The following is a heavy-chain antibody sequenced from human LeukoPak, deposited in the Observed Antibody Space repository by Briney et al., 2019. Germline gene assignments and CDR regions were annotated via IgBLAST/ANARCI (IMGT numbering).Heavy chain of an antibody. J-gene: IGHJ4*02. CDR3: TKNSNYYDSSGYTLDY. V-gene: IGHV3-33*06. CDR1: GFTFSSYG. CDR2: IWYDGSNK. Sequence: PGRSLRLSCAASGFTFSSYGMHWVRQAPGKGLEWVAVIWYDGSNKYYADSVKGRFTISRDNPKNTLYLQMNSLRAEDTAVYYCTKNSNYYDSSGYTLDYSGQGTLVTVSS. D-gene: IGHD3-22*01.